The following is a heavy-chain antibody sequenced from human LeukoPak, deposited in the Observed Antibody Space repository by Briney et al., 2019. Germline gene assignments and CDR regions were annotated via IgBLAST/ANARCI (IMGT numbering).Heavy chain of an antibody. V-gene: IGHV4-59*01. J-gene: IGHJ4*02. Sequence: SETLSLTCTVSGGYISSFYWSWIRQPPGKGLEWIGYVYYTGSTDYNPSLKSRVTLSVDTSKNQFSLKLTSVTVADTAVYYCARGRISSGWFAHFDYWGQGALLTVSS. CDR3: ARGRISSGWFAHFDY. CDR1: GGYISSFY. CDR2: VYYTGST. D-gene: IGHD6-19*01.